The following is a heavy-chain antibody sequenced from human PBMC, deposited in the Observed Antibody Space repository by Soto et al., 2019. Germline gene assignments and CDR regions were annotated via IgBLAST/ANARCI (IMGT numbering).Heavy chain of an antibody. V-gene: IGHV4-59*08. J-gene: IGHJ5*01. CDR3: ASYLVRGVIIASRGLDS. CDR2: IYYSGNT. Sequence: SETLSLTCTVSGGSLSPNYWSWIRQTPGKGLEWLGYIYYSGNTNYNPSLKSRVTISVDTSKNQFSLRLSSVTAAVTAVYYCASYLVRGVIIASRGLDSWGQGTLVTVSS. CDR1: GGSLSPNY. D-gene: IGHD3-10*01.